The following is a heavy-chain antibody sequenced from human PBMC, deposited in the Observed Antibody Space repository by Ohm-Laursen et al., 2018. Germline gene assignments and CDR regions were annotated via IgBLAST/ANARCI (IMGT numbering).Heavy chain of an antibody. V-gene: IGHV4-59*10. J-gene: IGHJ3*02. D-gene: IGHD2-21*02. Sequence: SDTLSLTCAVYGGSFSGYYWSWIRQTAGKGLEWIGRIHSSGSTNYNPSLQSRVTMSEDTSKNQFSLRLSSVTAADTAVYFCARRDITKAFNIWGQGTLVTVSS. CDR2: IHSSGST. CDR3: ARRDITKAFNI. CDR1: GGSFSGYY.